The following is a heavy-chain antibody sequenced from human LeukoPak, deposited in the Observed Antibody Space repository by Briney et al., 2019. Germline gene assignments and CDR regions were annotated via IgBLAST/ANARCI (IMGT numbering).Heavy chain of an antibody. J-gene: IGHJ5*02. Sequence: GESLILSCVASGFTFSNYWRHWVRQAPGKGLVWVSRIKNDGSITSYAESVKGRFTISRDNAKNTLYLQMNSLRAEDTAVYYCAKSDWFDPWGQGTLVTVSS. CDR1: GFTFSNYW. CDR2: IKNDGSIT. CDR3: AKSDWFDP. V-gene: IGHV3-74*01.